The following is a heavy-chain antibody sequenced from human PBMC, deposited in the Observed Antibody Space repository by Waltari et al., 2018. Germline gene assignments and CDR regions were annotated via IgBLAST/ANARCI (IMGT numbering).Heavy chain of an antibody. J-gene: IGHJ4*02. V-gene: IGHV4-59*01. CDR3: ARQYSSGWYVVYFDY. D-gene: IGHD6-19*01. CDR2: IYFSGST. Sequence: QVQLQESGPGLVKPSETLSLTCTVSGGSISSYYWSWIRQPQGKGLEWVGYIYFSGSTTHNPSLKSRVTISVDTSKSQFSLKLSSVTAADTAVYYCARQYSSGWYVVYFDYWGQGTLVTVSS. CDR1: GGSISSYY.